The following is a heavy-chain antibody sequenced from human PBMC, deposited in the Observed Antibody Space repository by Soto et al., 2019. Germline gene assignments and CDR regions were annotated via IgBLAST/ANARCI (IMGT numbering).Heavy chain of an antibody. D-gene: IGHD3-10*01. CDR2: VDSRGST. Sequence: PGGSLRLSCAASGFTVSVNYMNWVRQAPGKGLEWVSLVDSRGSTYYADSVKGRFTISRDNSKNTLYLQMNSLRVEDTAVYYCARYQCFGSSRSNYIHEYRYGMVVCGQGTTVTVSS. CDR3: ARYQCFGSSRSNYIHEYRYGMVV. CDR1: GFTVSVNY. V-gene: IGHV3-53*01. J-gene: IGHJ6*02.